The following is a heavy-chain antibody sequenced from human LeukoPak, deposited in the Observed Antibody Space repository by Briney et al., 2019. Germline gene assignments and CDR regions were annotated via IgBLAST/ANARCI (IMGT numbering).Heavy chain of an antibody. D-gene: IGHD3-3*01. CDR2: IWYDGSNK. CDR3: AKDRTSLLDY. Sequence: QPGRSLRLSCAASGFTFSSYGMHWVRQAPGKGLEWVAVIWYDGSNKYYADSVKGRFTISRDNSKTTLYLQINNLRAEDTAVYYCAKDRTSLLDYWGQGTLVTVSS. V-gene: IGHV3-33*06. CDR1: GFTFSSYG. J-gene: IGHJ4*02.